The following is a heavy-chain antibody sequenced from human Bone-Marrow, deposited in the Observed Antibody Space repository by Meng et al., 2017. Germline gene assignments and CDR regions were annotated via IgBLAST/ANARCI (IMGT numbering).Heavy chain of an antibody. J-gene: IGHJ3*01. CDR2: VSFTGGST. CDR3: AKDREYNSGWSDAFDL. D-gene: IGHD6-19*01. CDR1: GGSISSSSYY. Sequence: GGSLRLSCTVSGGSISSSSYYWGWIRQPPGKGLEWVSGVSFTGGSTYYADSVRGRFTISRDNSKNIVYLHMNALRAADTAVYFCAKDREYNSGWSDAFDLWGRGTVVTVSS. V-gene: IGHV3-23*01.